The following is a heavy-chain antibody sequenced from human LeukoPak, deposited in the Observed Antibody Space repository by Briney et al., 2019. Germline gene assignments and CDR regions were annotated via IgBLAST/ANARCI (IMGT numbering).Heavy chain of an antibody. CDR1: GYTFTSYG. J-gene: IGHJ4*02. D-gene: IGHD3-10*01. CDR2: ISAYNGNT. V-gene: IGHV1-18*01. Sequence: GASVKVSCKASGYTFTSYGISWVRQAPGQGLEWMGWISAYNGNTNYAQKLQGRVTMTTDTSTSTAYMELRSLRSDDTAVYYCARDLTTSGFGGSDYWGQGTLVTVSS. CDR3: ARDLTTSGFGGSDY.